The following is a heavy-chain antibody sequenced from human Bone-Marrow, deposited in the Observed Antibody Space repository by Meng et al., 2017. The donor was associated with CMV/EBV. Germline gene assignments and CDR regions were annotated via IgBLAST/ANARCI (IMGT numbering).Heavy chain of an antibody. CDR1: GYTFSGHY. V-gene: IGHV1-2*02. CDR2: INYNTGGT. CDR3: ATDQGTENWFDP. Sequence: QVQLVQSGAEVKKPGASVKGSCKASGYTFSGHYIHWVRQAPGQGLEWMGWINYNTGGTNYAQRFQGRVSMTRDTSISTAYMELRRLRSDDTAVYYCATDQGTENWFDPWGQGTLVTVSS. D-gene: IGHD1-1*01. J-gene: IGHJ5*02.